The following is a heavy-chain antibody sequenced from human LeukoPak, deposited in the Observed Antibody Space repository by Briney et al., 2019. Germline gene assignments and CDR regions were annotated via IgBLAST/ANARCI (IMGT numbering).Heavy chain of an antibody. CDR3: ASCDSSAYYYY. J-gene: IGHJ4*02. D-gene: IGHD3-22*01. CDR2: IYRDGRT. V-gene: IGHV3-53*01. CDR1: GFTVSTNY. Sequence: GGSLRLSCVVSGFTVSTNYMSWVGQAPGKGLEWVSVIYRDGRTKYSDSVRGRFTISRDISGNTLYLQMNSLRAQDTAVYYCASCDSSAYYYYWGQGSLVTVSS.